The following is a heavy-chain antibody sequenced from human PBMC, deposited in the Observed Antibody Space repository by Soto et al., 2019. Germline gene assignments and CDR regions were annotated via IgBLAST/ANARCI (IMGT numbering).Heavy chain of an antibody. CDR2: INHSGST. CDR1: GYSISSGGYY. V-gene: IGHV4-31*03. D-gene: IGHD3-10*01. Sequence: SETLSLTCTVSGYSISSGGYYWSWIRQQPERGLEWIGYINHSGSTYYNPSLKSRVTISVDTSNNQLTLKLTSVTAADTAVYYCVRGVLVWGQGTMVTVSS. J-gene: IGHJ3*01. CDR3: VRGVLV.